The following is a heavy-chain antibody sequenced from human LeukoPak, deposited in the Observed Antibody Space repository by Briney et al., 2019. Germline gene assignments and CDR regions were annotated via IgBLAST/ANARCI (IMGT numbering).Heavy chain of an antibody. CDR1: GFTFSSYG. J-gene: IGHJ5*02. D-gene: IGHD1-26*01. Sequence: GRSLRLSCAASGFTFSSYGMHWVRQAPGKGLEWVSRISGSGGSTYFADSVKGRFTISRDNSKNTLYLQMNSLRGEDTAIYYCAKEVVGATNWFDPWGQGTLVTVSS. CDR3: AKEVVGATNWFDP. CDR2: ISGSGGST. V-gene: IGHV3-23*01.